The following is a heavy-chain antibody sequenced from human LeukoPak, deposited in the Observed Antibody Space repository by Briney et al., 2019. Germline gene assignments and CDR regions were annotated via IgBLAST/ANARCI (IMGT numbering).Heavy chain of an antibody. CDR2: VSSSVGTI. CDR1: GFTVSTYE. V-gene: IGHV3-48*03. D-gene: IGHD4-17*01. CDR3: ARGRVTGDYVRDFDY. J-gene: IGHJ4*02. Sequence: GGSLRLSCVASGFTVSTYEMNWVRQAPGKGLEWVSYVSSSVGTILYGDGVKGRFNISSENAKNSLYLQMNSVRAEDTAVYYCARGRVTGDYVRDFDYWGQGTLVTVSS.